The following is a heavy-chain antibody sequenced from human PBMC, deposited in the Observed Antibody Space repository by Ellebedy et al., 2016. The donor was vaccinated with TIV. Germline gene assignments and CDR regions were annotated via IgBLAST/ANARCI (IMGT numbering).Heavy chain of an antibody. J-gene: IGHJ4*02. CDR2: IYYSGST. CDR1: GGSISSYY. CDR3: ARHGYSGYDRQFDY. V-gene: IGHV4-59*08. D-gene: IGHD5-12*01. Sequence: MPSETLSLTCTVSGGSISSYYWSWIRQPPGKGLEWIGYIYYSGSTNYNPSLKSRVTISVDTSKNQFSLKLSSVTAADMAVYYCARHGYSGYDRQFDYWGQGTLVTVSS.